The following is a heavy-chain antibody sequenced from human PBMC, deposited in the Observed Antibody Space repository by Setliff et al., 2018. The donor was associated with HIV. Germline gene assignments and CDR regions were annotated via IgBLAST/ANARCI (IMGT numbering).Heavy chain of an antibody. V-gene: IGHV3-30*03. Sequence: GGSLRLSCAASEFTFSSYSMNWVRQAPGKGLEWVAVISYDGSNKYYADSVKGRFTISRDNSKNTLYLQMNSLRAEDTAVYYCAREAGGAAAGRTNWFDPWGQGTLVTVSS. CDR2: ISYDGSNK. CDR3: AREAGGAAAGRTNWFDP. D-gene: IGHD6-13*01. CDR1: EFTFSSYS. J-gene: IGHJ5*02.